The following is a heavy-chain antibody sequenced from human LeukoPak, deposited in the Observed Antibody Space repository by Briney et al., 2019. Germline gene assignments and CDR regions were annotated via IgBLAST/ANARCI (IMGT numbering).Heavy chain of an antibody. CDR2: VSYSGGT. V-gene: IGHV4-59*02. CDR3: ARAPMAITTSAFPDAFDF. D-gene: IGHD5-12*01. CDR1: GDSVSGHY. J-gene: IGHJ3*01. Sequence: SETLSLTCTVSGDSVSGHYWSWIRQTPGKGLEWIGYVSYSGGTNYNPSLKRRVSVSLDTSKNQFSLKLSSPAAADPAVYYCARAPMAITTSAFPDAFDFWGQGTMVTVSS.